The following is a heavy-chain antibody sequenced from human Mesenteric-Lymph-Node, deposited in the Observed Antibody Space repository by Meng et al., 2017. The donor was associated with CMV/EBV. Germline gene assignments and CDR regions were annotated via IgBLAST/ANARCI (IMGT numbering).Heavy chain of an antibody. Sequence: GESLKISCKGSGYSFTSYWIGWVRQMPGKGLEWMGIISPGDSDTRYSPSFQGQVTISADKSNSAAYLQWNSLKASDTAMYYCARHHRSGTYETGFDPWGQGTLVTVSS. CDR2: ISPGDSDT. J-gene: IGHJ5*02. CDR3: ARHHRSGTYETGFDP. D-gene: IGHD1-26*01. CDR1: GYSFTSYW. V-gene: IGHV5-51*01.